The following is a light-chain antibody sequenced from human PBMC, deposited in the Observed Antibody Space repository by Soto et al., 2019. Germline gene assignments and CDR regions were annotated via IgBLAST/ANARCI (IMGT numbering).Light chain of an antibody. V-gene: IGLV2-14*01. CDR1: SSDVGGYDY. CDR2: EVS. CDR3: SSYTTSHTLV. J-gene: IGLJ2*01. Sequence: QSALTRPASVSGSPGQSITISCTGSSSDVGGYDYVSWYQQHPGKAPKLMIYEVSNRPSGVSNRFSGSKSGNTASLTISGLQAEDEADYYCSSYTTSHTLVFGGGTKLTVL.